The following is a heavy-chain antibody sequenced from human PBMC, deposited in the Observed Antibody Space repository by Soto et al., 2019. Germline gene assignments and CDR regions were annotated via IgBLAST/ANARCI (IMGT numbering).Heavy chain of an antibody. V-gene: IGHV3-43*01. Sequence: VPLVESGGVAVKPGGSLRLSCAASGFTFDDHNMHWIRQGPGKGLEWVSLISWDGETTFYADSVKGRFTVSRDNTRNFLYLQMSALTTEDSGLYYCASSQGDYWGQGTLVTVAS. CDR2: ISWDGETT. J-gene: IGHJ4*02. CDR1: GFTFDDHN. CDR3: ASSQGDY.